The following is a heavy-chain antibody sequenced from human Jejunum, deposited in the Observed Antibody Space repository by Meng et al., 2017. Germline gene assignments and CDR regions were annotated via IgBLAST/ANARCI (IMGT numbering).Heavy chain of an antibody. CDR2: IYEGGST. CDR1: GGSIKSNSYS. D-gene: IGHD2-15*01. CDR3: SRGPPPRYCSGATCTFDY. Sequence: SETLSLTCAVSGGSIKSNSYSWGWIRQSPGKGLEWIGGIYEGGSTFYNPSLKSRVTMSADTSNNQFSLKLRSVTAADTAVYYCSRGPPPRYCSGATCTFDYWGLGSLVTVSS. V-gene: IGHV4-39*07. J-gene: IGHJ4*02.